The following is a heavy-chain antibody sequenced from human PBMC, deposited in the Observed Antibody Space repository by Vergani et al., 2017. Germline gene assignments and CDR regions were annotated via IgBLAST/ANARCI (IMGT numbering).Heavy chain of an antibody. V-gene: IGHV3-30-3*01. D-gene: IGHD3-3*01. CDR2: ISYDGSNK. Sequence: QVQLVESGGGVVQPGRSLRLSCAASGFTFSSYAMHWVRQAPGKGLEWVAVISYDGSNKYYADSVKGRFTISRDNSKNTLYLQMNSLRAEDTAVYYCARDYDSEVYDFWSGDYFCLGYWGQGTLVTVSS. J-gene: IGHJ4*02. CDR1: GFTFSSYA. CDR3: ARDYDSEVYDFWSGDYFCLGY.